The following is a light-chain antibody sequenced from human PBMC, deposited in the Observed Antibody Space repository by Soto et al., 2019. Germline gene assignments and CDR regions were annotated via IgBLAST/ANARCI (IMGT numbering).Light chain of an antibody. CDR2: GAS. CDR3: QQYTNWPGK. Sequence: GEKATHSCRASQSVSSNLAWYQQKPGQAPRLLIYGASTRATGIPARFSGRGSGTEFTLVCSIRKSEDLAVQSRQQYTNWPGKFGQGTKVDI. CDR1: QSVSSN. J-gene: IGKJ1*01. V-gene: IGKV3-15*01.